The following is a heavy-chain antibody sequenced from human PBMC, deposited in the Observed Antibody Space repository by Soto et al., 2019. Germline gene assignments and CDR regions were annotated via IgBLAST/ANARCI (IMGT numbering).Heavy chain of an antibody. CDR3: ASPARSYFGDGVDI. V-gene: IGHV1-3*01. D-gene: IGHD2-21*01. CDR1: GYSFTSYA. CDR2: INSGNGNT. Sequence: QVQLVQSGAEVKKPGASVKVSCKASGYSFTSYAMHWVRQAPGQRLEWMGWINSGNGNTKYSQKFQGRVAITRDTSASSAYMEVSSLSSEDTAVYYCASPARSYFGDGVDIWGQGTMVTVSS. J-gene: IGHJ3*02.